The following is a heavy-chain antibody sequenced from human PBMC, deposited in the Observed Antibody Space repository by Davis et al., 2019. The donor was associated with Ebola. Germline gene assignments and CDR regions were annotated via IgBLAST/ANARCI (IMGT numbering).Heavy chain of an antibody. CDR2: ISGSGGST. V-gene: IGHV3-23*01. J-gene: IGHJ6*02. D-gene: IGHD1-26*01. CDR1: GFTFSSYS. CDR3: AKAVAVGLGATTRDYYYGMDV. Sequence: PGGSLRLSCAASGFTFSSYSMNWVRQAPGKGLEWVSAISGSGGSTYYADSVKGRFTISRDNSKNTLYLQMNSLRAEDTAVYYCAKAVAVGLGATTRDYYYGMDVWGQGTTVTVSS.